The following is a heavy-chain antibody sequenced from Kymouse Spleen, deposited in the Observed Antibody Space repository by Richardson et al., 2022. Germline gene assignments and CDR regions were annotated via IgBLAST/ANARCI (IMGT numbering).Heavy chain of an antibody. CDR1: GFTFSSYG. CDR2: ISYDGSNK. D-gene: IGHD5-18,IGHD5-18*01. V-gene: IGHV3-30*18. Sequence: QVQLVESGGGVVQPGRSLRLSCAASGFTFSSYGMHWVRQAPGKGLEWVAVISYDGSNKYYADSVKGRFTISRDNSKNTLYLQMNSLRAEDTAVYYCAKGRVDTAMVRGYYYYYGMDVWGQGTTVTVSS. CDR3: AKGRVDTAMVRGYYYYYGMDV. J-gene: IGHJ6*02.